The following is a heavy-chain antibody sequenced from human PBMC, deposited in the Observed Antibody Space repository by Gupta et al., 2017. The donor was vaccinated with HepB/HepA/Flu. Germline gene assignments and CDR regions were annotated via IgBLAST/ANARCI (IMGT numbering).Heavy chain of an antibody. V-gene: IGHV5-51*01. D-gene: IGHD3-3*01. CDR2: IYPGDPDP. J-gene: IGHJ4*02. CDR1: GYTFANYW. Sequence: EVQLVQSGAEVKKPGESLKSSCKAYGYTFANYWLGGVRQMPGKGLEWVGIIYPGDPDPRYSPSFQGQVTISVDKSISTAYLQWSSLKASDTAMYYCARQRFFDYWGQGTLVTVSS. CDR3: ARQRFFDY.